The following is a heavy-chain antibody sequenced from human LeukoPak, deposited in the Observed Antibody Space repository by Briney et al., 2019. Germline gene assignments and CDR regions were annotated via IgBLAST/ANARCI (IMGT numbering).Heavy chain of an antibody. Sequence: GGSLRLSCAASGFTFSNAWMSWVRQAPGKGLEWVGRIKSKTDGGTTDYAAPVKGRFTISRDDSKNTLYLQMNSLRAEDTAVYYCAKDQEPSRVVVIDYWGQGTLVTVSS. D-gene: IGHD3-22*01. J-gene: IGHJ4*02. V-gene: IGHV3-15*01. CDR1: GFTFSNAW. CDR2: IKSKTDGGTT. CDR3: AKDQEPSRVVVIDY.